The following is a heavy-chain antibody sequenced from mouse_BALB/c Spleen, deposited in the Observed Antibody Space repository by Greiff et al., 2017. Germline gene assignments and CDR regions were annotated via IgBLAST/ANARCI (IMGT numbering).Heavy chain of an antibody. CDR3: ARSGPSDY. J-gene: IGHJ2*01. CDR2: INPSNGRT. V-gene: IGHV1S81*02. CDR1: GYTFTSYW. Sequence: VQLQQSGAELVKPGASVKLSCKASGYTFTSYWMHWVKQRPGQGLEWIGEINPSNGRTNYNEKFKSKATLTVDKSSSTAYMQLSSLTSEDSAVYYCARSGPSDYWGQGTTLTVSS. D-gene: IGHD3-1*01.